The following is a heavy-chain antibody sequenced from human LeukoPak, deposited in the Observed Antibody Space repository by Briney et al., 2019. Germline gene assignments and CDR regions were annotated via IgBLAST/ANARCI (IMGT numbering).Heavy chain of an antibody. Sequence: ASVKVSCKSSGDTFTDYYMHWVRQAPGQGLEWMGWINPNNGGTTYAQNFQGRVTMTRDTSISTAYMELSRLRSDDSAIYYCTRDHCSFANCYEDYYYGMDVWGQGTTVTVSS. CDR2: INPNNGGT. V-gene: IGHV1-2*02. CDR1: GDTFTDYY. J-gene: IGHJ6*02. CDR3: TRDHCSFANCYEDYYYGMDV. D-gene: IGHD2-2*01.